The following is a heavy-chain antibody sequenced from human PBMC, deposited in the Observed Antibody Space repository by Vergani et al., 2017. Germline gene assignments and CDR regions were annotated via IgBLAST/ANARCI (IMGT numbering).Heavy chain of an antibody. CDR3: AGDRSGGDQDGGGFDP. J-gene: IGHJ5*02. CDR1: GFTFSSYA. V-gene: IGHV3-23*01. Sequence: VQLLESGGGLVQPGGSLRLSCAASGFTFSSYAMSWVRQAPGEGVEWVSAISGSGGSTYYADSVKGRFTISRHNSKNTLYLHMNSLRAEDTAVYYCAGDRSGGDQDGGGFDPWGQGTLVTVSS. CDR2: ISGSGGST. D-gene: IGHD2-15*01.